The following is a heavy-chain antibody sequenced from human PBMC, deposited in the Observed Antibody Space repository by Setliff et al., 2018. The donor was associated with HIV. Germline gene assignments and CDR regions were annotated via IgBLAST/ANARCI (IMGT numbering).Heavy chain of an antibody. J-gene: IGHJ4*02. CDR3: ARFTGDPGPFDY. D-gene: IGHD7-27*01. Sequence: PGESLTISCEGSGYSFTSQWIAWVRQMPGKGLEWMGIVHPSDSDTRYSPSFQGQVTISVDKSTNTAYLQWSSLKTSDTAIYYCARFTGDPGPFDYWGQGTLVTVSS. CDR2: VHPSDSDT. CDR1: GYSFTSQW. V-gene: IGHV5-51*01.